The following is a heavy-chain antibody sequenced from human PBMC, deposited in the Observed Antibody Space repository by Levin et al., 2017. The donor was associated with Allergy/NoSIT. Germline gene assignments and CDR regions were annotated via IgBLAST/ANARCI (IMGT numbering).Heavy chain of an antibody. J-gene: IGHJ6*02. D-gene: IGHD1-26*01. Sequence: GGSLRLSCAASGFTFSSYGMHWVRQAPGKGLEWVAVIWYDGSNKYYADSVKGRFTISRDNSKNTLYLQMNSLRAEDTAVYYCARDLYGSYRWDYGMDVWGQGTTVTVSS. V-gene: IGHV3-33*01. CDR2: IWYDGSNK. CDR3: ARDLYGSYRWDYGMDV. CDR1: GFTFSSYG.